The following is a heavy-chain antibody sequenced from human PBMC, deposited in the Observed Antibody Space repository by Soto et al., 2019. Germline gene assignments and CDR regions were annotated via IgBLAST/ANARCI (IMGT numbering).Heavy chain of an antibody. D-gene: IGHD3-3*01. CDR1: GFPFSSYG. CDR3: ATDQTWTGYWSINDSDP. CDR2: IYYDGSIN. J-gene: IGHJ5*02. V-gene: IGHV3-30*02. Sequence: GGSLRLSCAASGFPFSSYGMHWVRQAPGKGLEWVAFIYYDGSINNYADSVKGRFTISRDNSKNTLYLQMNSLRAEDTAVYYCATDQTWTGYWSINDSDPLGQ.